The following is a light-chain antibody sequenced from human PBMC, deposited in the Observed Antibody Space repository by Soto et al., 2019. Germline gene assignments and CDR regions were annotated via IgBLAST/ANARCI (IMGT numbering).Light chain of an antibody. CDR3: SSYASSSTLV. CDR1: SSDIGYYNY. J-gene: IGLJ1*01. Sequence: QSALTQPASVSGSPGQSITISCTGTSSDIGYYNYVSWYQQHPGKAPKLLIYGVSNRPSGISYRFSGSKSGNTASLTISGLQAGDEADYYCSSYASSSTLVFGTGTKLTVL. V-gene: IGLV2-14*01. CDR2: GVS.